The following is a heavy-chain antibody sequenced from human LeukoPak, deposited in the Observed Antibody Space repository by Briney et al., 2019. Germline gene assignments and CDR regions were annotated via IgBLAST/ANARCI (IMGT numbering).Heavy chain of an antibody. Sequence: SVEVSCKASDHTFTTYGITWVRQVPGQGLEWMGGIIPIFGTANYAQKFQGRVTITADESTSTAYMELSSLRSEDTAVYYCARERYCSGGSCYGVCDYWGQGTLVTVSS. D-gene: IGHD2-15*01. V-gene: IGHV1-69*13. CDR1: DHTFTTYG. CDR2: IIPIFGTA. J-gene: IGHJ4*02. CDR3: ARERYCSGGSCYGVCDY.